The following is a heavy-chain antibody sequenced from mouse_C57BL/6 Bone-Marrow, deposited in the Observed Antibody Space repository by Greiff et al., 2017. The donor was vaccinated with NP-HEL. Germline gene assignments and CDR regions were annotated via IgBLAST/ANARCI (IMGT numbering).Heavy chain of an antibody. D-gene: IGHD1-1*01. J-gene: IGHJ2*01. CDR2: INPSSGYT. CDR1: GYTFTSYW. CDR3: YYGSSPLYW. V-gene: IGHV1-7*01. Sequence: VQLVESGAELAKPGASVKLSCKASGYTFTSYWMHWVKQRPGQGLEWIGYINPSSGYTKYNQKFKDKATLTADKSSSTAYMQLSSLTYEDSAVYYCYYGSSPLYWWGQGTTLTVSS.